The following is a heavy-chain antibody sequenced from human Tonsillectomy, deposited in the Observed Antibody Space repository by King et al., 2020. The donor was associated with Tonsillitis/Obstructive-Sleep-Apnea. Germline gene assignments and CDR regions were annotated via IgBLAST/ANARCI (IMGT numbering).Heavy chain of an antibody. CDR3: ASDPGGSSARCRKTRCWWFDP. D-gene: IGHD2-15*01. J-gene: IGHJ5*02. CDR1: GYNFTSYG. CDR2: ISVYNGNT. Sequence: QLVQSGAEVKKPGASVKVSCKASGYNFTSYGITWVRQAPGQGLEWMGWISVYNGNTNYARKLQGRVTMTTDTSTSTAYMELKSLRFDDTAVYYCASDPGGSSARCRKTRCWWFDPWGQGTLVTVSS. V-gene: IGHV1-18*01.